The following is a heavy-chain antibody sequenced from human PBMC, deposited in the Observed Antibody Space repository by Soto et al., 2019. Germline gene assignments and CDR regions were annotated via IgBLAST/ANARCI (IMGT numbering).Heavy chain of an antibody. J-gene: IGHJ4*02. CDR1: GYTFTSYG. D-gene: IGHD1-26*01. CDR3: ARDLGGSYYAPVDY. V-gene: IGHV1-18*01. Sequence: QVQLVQSGAEVKKPGASVKVSCKASGYTFTSYGISWVRQAPGQGLGWMGWISAYNGNTKYAQKFQGRVTMTTDTATSRAYMELRSLRSDDTAVYYCARDLGGSYYAPVDYWGQGTLVTVSS. CDR2: ISAYNGNT.